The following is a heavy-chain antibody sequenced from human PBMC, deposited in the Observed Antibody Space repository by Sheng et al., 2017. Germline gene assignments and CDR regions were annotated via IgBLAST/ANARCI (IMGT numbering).Heavy chain of an antibody. Sequence: EVQLVESGVGLVQPGGSLRLSCAASGFTFSNYWMSWVRQAPGKGLEWVANIKQDGSDRYYVGSVKGRFTISRDNAKNSLYLQMNSLRAEDTAVYYCARKDDGTSGWRPEFDYWGQGTLVTVSS. V-gene: IGHV3-7*01. CDR1: GFTFSNYW. J-gene: IGHJ4*02. CDR3: ARKDDGTSGWRPEFDY. D-gene: IGHD6-19*01. CDR2: IKQDGSDR.